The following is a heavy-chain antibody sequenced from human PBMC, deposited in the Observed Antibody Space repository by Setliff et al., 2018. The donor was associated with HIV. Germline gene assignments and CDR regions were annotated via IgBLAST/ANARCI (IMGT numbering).Heavy chain of an antibody. J-gene: IGHJ5*02. D-gene: IGHD1-26*01. V-gene: IGHV1-18*01. Sequence: GASVKVSCKASGYSPGNYGIAWVRQARGQGLEWLGWISVNTGDVFYAQTFQGRVTMTADASTGTVHMDLRGLAFDDSAIYFCAYRRGGWELRAWGQGTSVTVSS. CDR3: AYRRGGWELRA. CDR1: GYSPGNYG. CDR2: ISVNTGDV.